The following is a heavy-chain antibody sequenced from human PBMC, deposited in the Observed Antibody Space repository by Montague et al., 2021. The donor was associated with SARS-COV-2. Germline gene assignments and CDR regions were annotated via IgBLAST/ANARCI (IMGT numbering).Heavy chain of an antibody. D-gene: IGHD3-22*01. J-gene: IGHJ2*01. V-gene: IGHV4-34*01. CDR2: INHSGSI. CDR1: SGSFSDYY. Sequence: SETLSLTCAVYSGSFSDYYWTWIRQPPGKGLEWIGEINHSGSINYNPSLKSRVSISVDTSKNQFSLKLTSVTAGDTAVYYCARGAPTITMIVVVFTGAGWYFDLWGRGTLVTASS. CDR3: ARGAPTITMIVVVFTGAGWYFDL.